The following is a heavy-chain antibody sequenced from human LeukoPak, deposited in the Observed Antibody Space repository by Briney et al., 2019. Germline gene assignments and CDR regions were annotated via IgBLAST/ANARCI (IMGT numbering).Heavy chain of an antibody. CDR3: AKDFRGYCSGGSCYFDY. Sequence: GGSLRLSCAASGFTFSSYGMHWVRQAPGKGLEWVAFIRYDGSNKYYADSVKGRFTISRDNSKNTLYLQMNSLRAEDTAVYYCAKDFRGYCSGGSCYFDYWGQGTLVTVSS. D-gene: IGHD2-15*01. CDR2: IRYDGSNK. J-gene: IGHJ4*02. CDR1: GFTFSSYG. V-gene: IGHV3-30*02.